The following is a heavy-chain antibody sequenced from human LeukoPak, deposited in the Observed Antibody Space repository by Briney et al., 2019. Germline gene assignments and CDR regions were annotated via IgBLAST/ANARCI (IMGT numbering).Heavy chain of an antibody. Sequence: GGSLRLSCAASGFTFSSYSMNWVRQAPGKGLEWVSSISSSSYIYYADSVKGRFTISRDNAKNSLYLQMNSLRAEDTAVYYCARAGIAGDYYYYYYMDVWGKGATVTVSS. V-gene: IGHV3-21*01. CDR2: ISSSSYI. CDR1: GFTFSSYS. D-gene: IGHD6-13*01. CDR3: ARAGIAGDYYYYYYMDV. J-gene: IGHJ6*03.